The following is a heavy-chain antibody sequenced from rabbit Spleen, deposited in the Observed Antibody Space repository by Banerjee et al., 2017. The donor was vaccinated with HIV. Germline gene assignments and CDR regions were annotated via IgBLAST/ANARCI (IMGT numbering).Heavy chain of an antibody. CDR3: ARGTGYNGDAGYGFDP. Sequence: EESGGGLVQPEGSLTLTCTTSGFSFSSNWICWVRQAPGKGLEWIACIDTNDGDTDYANWPKGRFTISKTSSTTVTLQMTSLTAADTATYFCARGTGYNGDAGYGFDPWGQGTLVTVS. CDR2: IDTNDGDT. D-gene: IGHD7-1*01. V-gene: IGHV1S45*01. J-gene: IGHJ2*01. CDR1: GFSFSSNW.